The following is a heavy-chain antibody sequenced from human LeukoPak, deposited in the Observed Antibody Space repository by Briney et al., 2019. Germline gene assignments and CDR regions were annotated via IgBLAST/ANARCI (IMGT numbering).Heavy chain of an antibody. CDR1: GYTFTSYG. J-gene: IGHJ6*02. CDR2: ISAYNGNI. V-gene: IGHV1-18*01. Sequence: ASVTVSCTASGYTFTSYGISWVRQAPGQGLEWMGWISAYNGNINYAQKLQGRVTITTDTSTSTAYMELRSLRSDDTAVYCCARTNYYYYGMDVWGQGTTVTVSS. CDR3: ARTNYYYYGMDV.